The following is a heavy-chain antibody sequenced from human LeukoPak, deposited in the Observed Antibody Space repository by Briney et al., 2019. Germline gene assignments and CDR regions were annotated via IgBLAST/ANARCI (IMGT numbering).Heavy chain of an antibody. D-gene: IGHD3-22*01. V-gene: IGHV1-3*01. CDR3: ARGPSEGITMIVVVFFDY. CDR2: INAGNGNT. Sequence: GASVKVSCKASGYTFTSYAMHWVRQAPGQRLEWMGWINAGNGNTKYSQKFQGRVTITRDTSASTAYMELSSLRSEDTAVYYCARGPSEGITMIVVVFFDYWGQGTLVTVSS. J-gene: IGHJ4*02. CDR1: GYTFTSYA.